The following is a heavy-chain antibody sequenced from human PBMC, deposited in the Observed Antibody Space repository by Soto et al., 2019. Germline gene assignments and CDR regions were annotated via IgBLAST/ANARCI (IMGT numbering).Heavy chain of an antibody. CDR2: FDPEDGET. Sequence: ASVKVSCKVSGYTLTELSMHWVRQAPGKGLEWMGGFDPEDGETIYAQKFQGRVTMTEDTSTDTAYVELSSLRSEDTAVYYCATITNEESSYWFDPWGQGTLVTV. D-gene: IGHD1-1*01. J-gene: IGHJ5*02. V-gene: IGHV1-24*01. CDR1: GYTLTELS. CDR3: ATITNEESSYWFDP.